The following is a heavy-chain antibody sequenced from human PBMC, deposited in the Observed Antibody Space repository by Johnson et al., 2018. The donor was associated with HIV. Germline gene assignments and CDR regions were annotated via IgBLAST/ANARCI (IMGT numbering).Heavy chain of an antibody. Sequence: VQLVESGGGLVRPGGSLRLSCVASTFTFSGYNMAWIRQAPGKGLECLSYISSSGYSTYYTDSVKGRFTISRDNAKKSLFLQMNSLRAEDTALYYCARESALTGDSLGFDIWGQGTMVTVSS. CDR2: ISSSGYST. J-gene: IGHJ3*02. CDR1: TFTFSGYN. V-gene: IGHV3-11*04. D-gene: IGHD7-27*01. CDR3: ARESALTGDSLGFDI.